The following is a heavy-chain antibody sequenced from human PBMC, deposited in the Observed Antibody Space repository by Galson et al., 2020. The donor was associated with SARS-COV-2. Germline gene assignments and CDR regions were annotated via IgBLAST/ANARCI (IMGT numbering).Heavy chain of an antibody. J-gene: IGHJ4*02. Sequence: GGSLRLSCVASEFTFSNYGIHWVRQAPGRGLEWVAFISSDGSDKYYVDSVKGRFTISRDNFQNTVILQMNSLRAEDTAFYFCARDHYPRFELGNYLDYWGRGALVTVSS. CDR1: EFTFSNYG. CDR3: ARDHYPRFELGNYLDY. CDR2: ISSDGSDK. V-gene: IGHV3-30*04. D-gene: IGHD7-27*01.